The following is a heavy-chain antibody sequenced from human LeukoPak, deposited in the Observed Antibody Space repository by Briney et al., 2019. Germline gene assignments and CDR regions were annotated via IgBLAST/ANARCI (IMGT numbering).Heavy chain of an antibody. J-gene: IGHJ3*02. CDR2: IRYDGSNK. V-gene: IGHV3-30*02. Sequence: PGGSLRLSCAASGFTFSSYGMHWVRQAPGKGLEWVAFIRYDGSNKYYADSVKGRFTISRDNSKNTLYLQMYSLRAEDTAVYYCARADGDDFDIWGQGTMVTVSS. CDR1: GFTFSSYG. CDR3: ARADGDDFDI.